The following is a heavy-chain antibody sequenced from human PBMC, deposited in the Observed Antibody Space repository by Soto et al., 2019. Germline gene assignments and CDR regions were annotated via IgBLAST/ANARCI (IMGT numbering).Heavy chain of an antibody. CDR3: AGKDTILGPDDY. CDR1: GGSISRGGYS. Sequence: SETLSLTCAVSGGSISRGGYSWSWIRQPPGKGLEWIGYIYHSGSTYYNPSLKSRVTISVDRSKNQFSLKLSSVTAADTAVYYCAGKDTILGPDDYSGQGTLVTVSA. CDR2: IYHSGST. J-gene: IGHJ4*02. D-gene: IGHD3-3*01. V-gene: IGHV4-30-2*01.